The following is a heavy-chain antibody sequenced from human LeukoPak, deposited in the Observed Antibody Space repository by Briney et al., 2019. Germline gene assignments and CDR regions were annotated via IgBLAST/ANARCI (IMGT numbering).Heavy chain of an antibody. J-gene: IGHJ5*02. D-gene: IGHD6-19*01. Sequence: SETLSLTCTVSGGSISSYYWSWIRQPAGKGLEWIGRIYTSGSTNYNPSLKSRVTMSVDTSKNQFSLKLSSVTAADTAVYYCARDKAVAGTRYLDPWGQGTLVTVSS. CDR1: GGSISSYY. V-gene: IGHV4-4*07. CDR3: ARDKAVAGTRYLDP. CDR2: IYTSGST.